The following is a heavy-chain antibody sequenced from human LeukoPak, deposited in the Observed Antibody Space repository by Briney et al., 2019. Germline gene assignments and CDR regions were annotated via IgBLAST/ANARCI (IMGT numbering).Heavy chain of an antibody. D-gene: IGHD6-13*01. CDR3: ARDSFSSSWYPFDY. CDR1: GLTLRSNY. CDR2: MYSGGST. J-gene: IGHJ4*02. Sequence: GGSLPLSRAASGLTLRSNYMRGVRPAPGRGLEGVAVMYSGGSTYYAASVKGRFTISRDNSKNTLYLQMNSLRAEDTAVYYCARDSFSSSWYPFDYWGQGTLVTVSS. V-gene: IGHV3-66*01.